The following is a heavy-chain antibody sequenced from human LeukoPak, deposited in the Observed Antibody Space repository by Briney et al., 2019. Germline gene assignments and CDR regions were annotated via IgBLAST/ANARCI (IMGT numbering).Heavy chain of an antibody. CDR1: GYSFTSYW. Sequence: GESLKISCKGSGYSFTSYWIGWERQMPGKGLEWMGIIYPGDSDTRYSPSFQGQVTISADKSIGTAYLQWSSLKASDTAMYYCARRYYGSGSYYNWFDPWGQGTLVTVSS. CDR3: ARRYYGSGSYYNWFDP. J-gene: IGHJ5*02. V-gene: IGHV5-51*01. CDR2: IYPGDSDT. D-gene: IGHD3-10*01.